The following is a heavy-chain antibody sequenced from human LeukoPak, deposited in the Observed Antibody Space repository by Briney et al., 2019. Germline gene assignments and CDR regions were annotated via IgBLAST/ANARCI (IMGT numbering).Heavy chain of an antibody. CDR2: MNPNSGNT. J-gene: IGHJ3*02. Sequence: GASVKVSCKASGYTFTSYGISWVRQATGQGLEWMGWMNPNSGNTGYAQKFQGRVTITRNTSISTAYMELSSLRSEDTAVYYCASFYDSSGSYAFDIWGQGTMVTVSS. CDR1: GYTFTSYG. V-gene: IGHV1-8*03. CDR3: ASFYDSSGSYAFDI. D-gene: IGHD3-22*01.